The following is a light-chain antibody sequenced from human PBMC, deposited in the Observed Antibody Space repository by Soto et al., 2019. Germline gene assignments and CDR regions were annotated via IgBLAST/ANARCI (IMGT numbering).Light chain of an antibody. V-gene: IGKV1-5*01. J-gene: IGKJ5*01. CDR3: QQYNSYPIT. CDR2: DAS. CDR1: QSISSW. Sequence: IQMTQIQSSLSASVRDRVTVTCRASQSISSWLSWYQQKPGKAPKLLIYDASSLESGVPSRFSGSGSGTEFTLTISSLQPDDFATYYCQQYNSYPITFGQGTRLEV.